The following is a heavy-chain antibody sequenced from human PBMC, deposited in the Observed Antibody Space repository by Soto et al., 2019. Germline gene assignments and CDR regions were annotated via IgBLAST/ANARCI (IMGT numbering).Heavy chain of an antibody. CDR1: GASISNGGYY. Sequence: QVQLQESGPGLVKPSQTLSLTCTVSGASISNGGYYWSWIRQHPGKGLEWIGYIYYSGSTYYNPSLKWPVTISSDTYKNHFSLNLSSVTAADTAVYYCHLEVKDNYDFDCWGQGTLVTVSS. D-gene: IGHD2-21*01. J-gene: IGHJ4*02. CDR2: IYYSGST. V-gene: IGHV4-31*01. CDR3: HLEVKDNYDFDC.